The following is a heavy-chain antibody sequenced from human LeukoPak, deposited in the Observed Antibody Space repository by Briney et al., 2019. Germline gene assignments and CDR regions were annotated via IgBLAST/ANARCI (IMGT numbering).Heavy chain of an antibody. CDR1: GGSISSSDNY. J-gene: IGHJ4*02. D-gene: IGHD4-17*01. CDR2: IYYSGST. V-gene: IGHV4-39*01. CDR3: ARHRGATVTTETDY. Sequence: SETLSLTCTVSGGSISSSDNYWGWVRQSPGKGLEWIGSIYYSGSTYYNPSLKSRVTISVDTSKNQFSLKLSSVTAADTAVYYCARHRGATVTTETDYWGQGTLVTVSS.